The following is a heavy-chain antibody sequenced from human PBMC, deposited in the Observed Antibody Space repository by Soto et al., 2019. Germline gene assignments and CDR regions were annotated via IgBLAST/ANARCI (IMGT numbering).Heavy chain of an antibody. Sequence: EVQLVESGGGLVKPGGSLRLSCAASGFTFSNAWMNWVRQAPGKGLEWVGRIKSKTDGGTTDYVVPVKGRFTISRDDSTNTLYLQMDSLNTEDTAVYYCTTQISTVTYYFDYWGQGTLVTVSS. J-gene: IGHJ4*02. CDR1: GFTFSNAW. CDR2: IKSKTDGGTT. V-gene: IGHV3-15*07. D-gene: IGHD4-17*01. CDR3: TTQISTVTYYFDY.